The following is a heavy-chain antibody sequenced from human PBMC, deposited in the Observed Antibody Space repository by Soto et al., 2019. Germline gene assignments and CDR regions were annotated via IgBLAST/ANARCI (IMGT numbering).Heavy chain of an antibody. J-gene: IGHJ6*02. Sequence: GGSLRLSCAASGFTFSSYSMNWVRQAPGKGLEWVSSISSSSSYIYYADSVKGRFTISRDNAKNSLYLQMNSLRAEDTAVYYCARDLGVETAIVVVPAAMHYYYYGMDVWGQGTTVTSP. V-gene: IGHV3-21*01. CDR2: ISSSSSYI. D-gene: IGHD2-2*01. CDR1: GFTFSSYS. CDR3: ARDLGVETAIVVVPAAMHYYYYGMDV.